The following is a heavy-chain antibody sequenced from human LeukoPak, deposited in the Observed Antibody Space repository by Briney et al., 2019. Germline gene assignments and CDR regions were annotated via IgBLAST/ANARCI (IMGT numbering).Heavy chain of an antibody. CDR3: ARRISSWKNWFDP. J-gene: IGHJ5*02. Sequence: PSETLSLTCTVSGGSIDSNSWTWIRQPPGKGLEWIGYIYYSGTTNYNPSLKSRVTMSVDMSKNQFSLKLSSVTAADTAVYYCARRISSWKNWFDPWGQGTLVTVSS. CDR1: GGSIDSNS. CDR2: IYYSGTT. D-gene: IGHD6-13*01. V-gene: IGHV4-59*01.